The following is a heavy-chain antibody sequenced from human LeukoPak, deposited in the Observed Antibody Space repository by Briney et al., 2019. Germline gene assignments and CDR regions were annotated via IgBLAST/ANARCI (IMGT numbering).Heavy chain of an antibody. CDR1: GFTFSSYS. J-gene: IGHJ4*02. D-gene: IGHD3-22*01. CDR2: ISSSSYI. V-gene: IGHV3-21*01. Sequence: PGGSLRLSCAASGFTFSSYSMDWVRQAPGKGLEWVSSISSSSYIYYADSVKGRFTISRDNAKKSLYLQMNSLRVEDTAVYYCARASTYYYDSGVYYYLPLDYWGQGALVTVSS. CDR3: ARASTYYYDSGVYYYLPLDY.